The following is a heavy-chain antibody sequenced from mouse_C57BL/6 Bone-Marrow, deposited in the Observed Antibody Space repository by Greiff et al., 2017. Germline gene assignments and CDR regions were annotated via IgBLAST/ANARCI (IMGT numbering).Heavy chain of an antibody. D-gene: IGHD1-1*01. CDR1: GFNIKDYY. CDR3: TTRATVVAFDY. V-gene: IGHV14-1*01. J-gene: IGHJ2*01. Sequence: VHVKQSGAELVRPGASVKLSCTASGFNIKDYYMHWVKQRPEQGLEWIGRIDPEDGDTEYAPKFQGKATMTADTSSNTAYLQLSSLTSEDTAVYYCTTRATVVAFDYWGQGTTLTVSS. CDR2: IDPEDGDT.